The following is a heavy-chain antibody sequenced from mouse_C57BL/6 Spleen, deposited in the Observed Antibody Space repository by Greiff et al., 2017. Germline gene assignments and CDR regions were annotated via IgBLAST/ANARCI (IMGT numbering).Heavy chain of an antibody. CDR3: ARWDYGPLAY. V-gene: IGHV5-16*01. J-gene: IGHJ3*01. CDR2: INYDGSST. Sequence: EVQLVESEGGLVQPGSSMKLSCTASGFTFSDYYMAWVRQVPEKGLEWVANINYDGSSTYYLDSLKSRFIISRDNAKNILYLQMSSLKSEDTATYYCARWDYGPLAYWGQGTLVTVSA. CDR1: GFTFSDYY. D-gene: IGHD2-4*01.